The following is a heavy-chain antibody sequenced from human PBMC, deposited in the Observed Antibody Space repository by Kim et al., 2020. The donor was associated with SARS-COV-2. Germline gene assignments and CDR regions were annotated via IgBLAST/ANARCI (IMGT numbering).Heavy chain of an antibody. CDR1: GGTFSSYA. CDR3: ARDEGSNDFWSGYWAPSNHYYYYCGMDV. V-gene: IGHV1-69*04. D-gene: IGHD3-3*01. Sequence: SVKVSCKASGGTFSSYAISWVRQAPGQGLEWMGRIIPILGIANYAQKFQGRVTITADKSTSTAYMELSSLRSEDTAVYYCARDEGSNDFWSGYWAPSNHYYYYCGMDVWGQGTTVTVSS. CDR2: IIPILGIA. J-gene: IGHJ6*02.